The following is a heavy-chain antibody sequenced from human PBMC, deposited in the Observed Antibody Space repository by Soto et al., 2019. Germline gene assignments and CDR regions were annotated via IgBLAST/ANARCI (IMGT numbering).Heavy chain of an antibody. J-gene: IGHJ4*02. Sequence: ESVGGLVQPGGSLRLSCAASGFTFSDHYMDWVRQAPGKGLEWVGRTRNKANSYTTEYAASVKGRFTISRDDSKNSLYLQMNSLKTEDTAVYYCARFGRNNFDYWGQGTLVTVSS. V-gene: IGHV3-72*01. CDR3: ARFGRNNFDY. D-gene: IGHD3-16*01. CDR1: GFTFSDHY. CDR2: TRNKANSYTT.